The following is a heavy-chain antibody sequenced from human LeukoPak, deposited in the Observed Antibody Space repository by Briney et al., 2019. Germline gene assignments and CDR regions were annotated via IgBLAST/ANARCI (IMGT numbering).Heavy chain of an antibody. V-gene: IGHV1-18*01. CDR1: GGTFSSYA. CDR2: ISAYNGNT. J-gene: IGHJ4*02. D-gene: IGHD1-26*01. CDR3: ARDLGIVGAANFDY. Sequence: ASVKVPCKASGGTFSSYAISWVRQAPGQGLEWMGWISAYNGNTNYAQKLQGRVTMTTDTSTSTAYMELRSLRSDDTAVYYCARDLGIVGAANFDYWGQGTLVTVSS.